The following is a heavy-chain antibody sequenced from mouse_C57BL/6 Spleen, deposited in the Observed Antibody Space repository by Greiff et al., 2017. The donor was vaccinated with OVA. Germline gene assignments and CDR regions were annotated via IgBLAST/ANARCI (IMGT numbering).Heavy chain of an antibody. V-gene: IGHV1-52*01. Sequence: QVQLKQPGAELVRPGSSVKLSCKASGYTFTSYWMHWVKQRPIQGLEWIGNIDPSDSETHYNQKFKDKATLTVDKSSSTAYMQLSSLTSEDSAVYYCARGSGNSYAMDYWGQGTSVTVSS. CDR1: GYTFTSYW. CDR2: IDPSDSET. D-gene: IGHD3-1*01. CDR3: ARGSGNSYAMDY. J-gene: IGHJ4*01.